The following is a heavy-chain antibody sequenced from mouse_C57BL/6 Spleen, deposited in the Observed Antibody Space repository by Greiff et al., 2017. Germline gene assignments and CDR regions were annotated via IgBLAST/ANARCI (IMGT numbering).Heavy chain of an antibody. J-gene: IGHJ4*01. CDR3: DRTSVYGYDDYYAMDY. CDR1: GFSLTSYG. V-gene: IGHV2-2*01. Sequence: QVQLQQSGPGLVQPSQSLSITCTVSGFSLTSYGVHWVRQSPGKGLEWLGVIWSGGSTDYNAAFISRLSISKDNSNSQVFFKMNSLQADDTAIYYCDRTSVYGYDDYYAMDYWGQGTSVTVSS. D-gene: IGHD2-2*01. CDR2: IWSGGST.